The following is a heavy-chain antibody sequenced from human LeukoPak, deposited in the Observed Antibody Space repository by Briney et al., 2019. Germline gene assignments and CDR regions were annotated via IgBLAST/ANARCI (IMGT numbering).Heavy chain of an antibody. CDR2: INHSGST. D-gene: IGHD5-18*01. J-gene: IGHJ5*02. CDR1: GGSFSGYY. Sequence: SETLSLTCAVYGGSFSGYYWSWIRQPPGKGLEWIGEINHSGSTNYNPSLESRVTISVDTSKNQFSLKLSSVTAADTAVYYCARNSYGYGGWFDPWGQGTLVTVSS. CDR3: ARNSYGYGGWFDP. V-gene: IGHV4-34*01.